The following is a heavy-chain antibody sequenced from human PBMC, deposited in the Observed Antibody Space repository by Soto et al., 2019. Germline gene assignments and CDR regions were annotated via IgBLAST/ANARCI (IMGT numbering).Heavy chain of an antibody. Sequence: SETLSLTCTVSGGSISSSSYYWGWIRQPPGKGLEWIGRIYYSGSTYYNPSLKSRVTISVDTSKNQFSLKLSSVTAADTAVYYCARGADMNGMDVWGQGTTVTVSS. V-gene: IGHV4-39*01. CDR1: GGSISSSSYY. J-gene: IGHJ6*02. D-gene: IGHD3-9*01. CDR3: ARGADMNGMDV. CDR2: IYYSGST.